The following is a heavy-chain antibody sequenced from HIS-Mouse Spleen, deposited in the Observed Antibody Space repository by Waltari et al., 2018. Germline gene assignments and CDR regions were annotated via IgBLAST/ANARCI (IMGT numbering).Heavy chain of an antibody. CDR2: IYYSGRT. J-gene: IGHJ2*01. CDR3: AREIPYSSSWYDWYFDL. D-gene: IGHD6-13*01. CDR1: GGSISSSSYY. V-gene: IGHV4-39*07. Sequence: QLQLQESGPGLMKPSETLSLTCTVSGGSISSSSYYWGWIRQPPGKGLEWIGSIYYSGRTSYTPSLKSRVTISVDTSKNQFSLKLSSVTAADTAVYYCAREIPYSSSWYDWYFDLWGRGTLVTVSS.